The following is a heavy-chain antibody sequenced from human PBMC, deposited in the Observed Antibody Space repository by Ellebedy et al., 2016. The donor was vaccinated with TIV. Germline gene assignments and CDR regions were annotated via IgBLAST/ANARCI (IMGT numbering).Heavy chain of an antibody. J-gene: IGHJ6*03. CDR1: GFTFSSYW. V-gene: IGHV3-7*03. CDR2: IKQDGSEK. Sequence: GGSLRLXXAASGFTFSSYWMSWVRQAPGKGLEWVANIKQDGSEKYYVDSVKGRFTISRDNAKNSLYLQMNSLRAEDTAVYYCAKVTPDSSSWYYYYYYMDVWGKGTTVTVSS. D-gene: IGHD6-13*01. CDR3: AKVTPDSSSWYYYYYYMDV.